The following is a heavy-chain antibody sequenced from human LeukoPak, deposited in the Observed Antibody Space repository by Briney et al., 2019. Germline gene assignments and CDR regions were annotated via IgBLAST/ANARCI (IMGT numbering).Heavy chain of an antibody. CDR3: ARGRMVRGVIEPYYYYGMDV. CDR2: IYHSGST. Sequence: PSGTLSLACAVSGGSISSSNWWSWVRQPPGKGLEWIGEIYHSGSTNYNPSLKSRVTISVDTSKNQFSLKLSSVTAADTAVYYCARGRMVRGVIEPYYYYGMDVWGQGTTVTVSS. D-gene: IGHD3-10*01. J-gene: IGHJ6*02. V-gene: IGHV4-4*02. CDR1: GGSISSSNW.